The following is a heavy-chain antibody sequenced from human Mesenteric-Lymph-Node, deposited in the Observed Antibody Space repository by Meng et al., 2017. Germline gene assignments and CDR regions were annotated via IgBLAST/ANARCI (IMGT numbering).Heavy chain of an antibody. D-gene: IGHD6-13*01. CDR1: GFTFSSYE. V-gene: IGHV3-48*03. CDR2: ISSSGSTI. CDR3: ARRGYSSSWYVDHYYYYGMDV. J-gene: IGHJ6*02. Sequence: GESLKISCAASGFTFSSYEMNWVRQAPGKGLEWVSYISSSGSTIYYADSVKGRFTISRDNAKNSLYLQMNSLRAEDTAVYYCARRGYSSSWYVDHYYYYGMDVWGQGTTVTVSS.